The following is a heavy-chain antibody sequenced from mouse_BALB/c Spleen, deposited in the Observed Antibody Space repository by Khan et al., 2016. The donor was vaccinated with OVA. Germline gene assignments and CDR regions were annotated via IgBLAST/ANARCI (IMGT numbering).Heavy chain of an antibody. J-gene: IGHJ3*01. V-gene: IGHV9-3*02. CDR3: SRSRWLLGSIDY. D-gene: IGHD2-3*01. Sequence: QIQLVQSGPELEKPGGSVKLSCKASGYTFTNYGMTWVNQAPGKGLEWMGSINTYTGEPNYAEDFKGRFAFSLETSASTPSLQINNLKIDDTATYLCSRSRWLLGSIDYWGQGTMVTVSA. CDR2: INTYTGEP. CDR1: GYTFTNYG.